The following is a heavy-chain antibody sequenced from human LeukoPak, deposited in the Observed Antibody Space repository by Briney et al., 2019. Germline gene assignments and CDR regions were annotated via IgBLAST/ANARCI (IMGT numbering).Heavy chain of an antibody. D-gene: IGHD4-23*01. Sequence: GGSLRLSCVASGLTVSNHWMSWVRQAPGKGLEWVANIREERGQEYYVDSVKGRFTISKNSAKNSLYLQMNSLRVEDTAVYYCARGRPHGNDYWGQGTLVTVSS. CDR2: IREERGQE. CDR3: ARGRPHGNDY. J-gene: IGHJ4*02. V-gene: IGHV3-7*01. CDR1: GLTVSNHW.